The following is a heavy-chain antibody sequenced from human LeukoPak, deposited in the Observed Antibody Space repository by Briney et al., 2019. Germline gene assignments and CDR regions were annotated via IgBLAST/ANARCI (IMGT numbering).Heavy chain of an antibody. D-gene: IGHD2-2*01. J-gene: IGHJ4*02. V-gene: IGHV3-23*01. CDR3: AKDGDIVVVPAAMYVY. Sequence: GGSLRLSCAASGFTFSSYAMSWVRQAPGKGLEWVSAISGSGGNTYYADSVKGRFTISRDNSKNTLYLQMNSLRAEDTAVYYCAKDGDIVVVPAAMYVYWGQGTLATVSS. CDR1: GFTFSSYA. CDR2: ISGSGGNT.